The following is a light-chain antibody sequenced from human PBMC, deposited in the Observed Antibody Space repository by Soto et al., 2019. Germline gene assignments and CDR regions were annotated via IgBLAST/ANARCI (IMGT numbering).Light chain of an antibody. CDR3: QQRSNWPRT. V-gene: IGKV3-11*01. CDR1: LSVFSY. J-gene: IGKJ1*01. CDR2: DAS. Sequence: EIVMTQSPATLSVSPGERATLSCRASLSVFSYLAWYQQKPGQAPRLLIYDASNRATGIPPRFSGSGSGTDFTLTISSLEPEDSAVYYCQQRSNWPRTFGQGTKV.